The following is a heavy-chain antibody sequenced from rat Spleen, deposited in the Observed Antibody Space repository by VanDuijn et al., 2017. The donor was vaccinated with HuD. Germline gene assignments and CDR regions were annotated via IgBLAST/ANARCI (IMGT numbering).Heavy chain of an antibody. D-gene: IGHD1-4*01. CDR2: IWENGGT. Sequence: QVQLKESGPGLLQPSQTLSLTCTVSGLSLTSNSVSWIRQPPGKGLEWMGVIWENGGTDYNSAIKSRLSISRDTSKSQVFLKMSSLQTEDTAMYFCASGILDFWGQGVMVTVSS. V-gene: IGHV2-47*01. J-gene: IGHJ2*01. CDR1: GLSLTSNS. CDR3: ASGILDF.